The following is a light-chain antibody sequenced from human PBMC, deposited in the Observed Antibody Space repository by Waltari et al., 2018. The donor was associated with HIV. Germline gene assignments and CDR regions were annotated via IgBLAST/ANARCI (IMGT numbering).Light chain of an antibody. V-gene: IGKV4-1*01. CDR3: QQYYSTPYT. J-gene: IGKJ2*01. CDR2: WAS. CDR1: QSVLYSSNNKNY. Sequence: DIVMTQSPDSLTVFLGERATINCKSSQSVLYSSNNKNYLAWYQQKAGQPPKLLIYWASTRESGVPDRVRAGGSGTDCSRTISSLQAEDVAVYYCQQYYSTPYTFGQGTKLEIK.